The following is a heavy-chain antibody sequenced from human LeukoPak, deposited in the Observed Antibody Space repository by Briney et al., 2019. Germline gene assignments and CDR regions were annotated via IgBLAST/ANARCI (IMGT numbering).Heavy chain of an antibody. CDR3: ARGTEWLRARFDY. CDR2: IYHSGST. CDR1: GGSISSGGYS. D-gene: IGHD5-12*01. J-gene: IGHJ4*02. V-gene: IGHV4-30-2*05. Sequence: PSETLSLTCAVSGGSISSGGYSWSWIRQPPGKGLEWIGYIYHSGSTYYNPSLKSRVTISVDTSKNQFSLKLSSVTAADTAVYYCARGTEWLRARFDYWGQGTLVTVSS.